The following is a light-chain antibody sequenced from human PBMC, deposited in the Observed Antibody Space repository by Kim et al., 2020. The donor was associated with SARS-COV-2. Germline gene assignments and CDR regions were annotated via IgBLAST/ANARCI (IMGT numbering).Light chain of an antibody. Sequence: EIVLTQSPGTLSLSPGERATLSCRASQNVSSSYLAWYQQKPGQAPRLLIYGASSRATGIPDRFSGSGSGTDFTLTISRLEPEDFAVYYCQQYGSSSYTFGQGTKLEI. CDR3: QQYGSSSYT. J-gene: IGKJ2*01. CDR1: QNVSSSY. V-gene: IGKV3-20*01. CDR2: GAS.